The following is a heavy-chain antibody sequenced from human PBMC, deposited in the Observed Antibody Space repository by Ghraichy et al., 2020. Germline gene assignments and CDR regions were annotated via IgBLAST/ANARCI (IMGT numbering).Heavy chain of an antibody. Sequence: GGSLRLTCAASGFTFSSYAMSWVRQAPGKGLEWVSAISGSGGSTYYAESVKGRFTISRDNSKNTLYLQMNSLRAEDTAVYYCAKVEYDAFDIWGQGTMVTVSS. CDR2: ISGSGGST. CDR1: GFTFSSYA. D-gene: IGHD3-3*01. CDR3: AKVEYDAFDI. J-gene: IGHJ3*02. V-gene: IGHV3-23*01.